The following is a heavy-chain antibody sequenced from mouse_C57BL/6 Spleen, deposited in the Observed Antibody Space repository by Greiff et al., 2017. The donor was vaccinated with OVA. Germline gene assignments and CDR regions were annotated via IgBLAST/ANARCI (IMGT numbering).Heavy chain of an antibody. D-gene: IGHD2-5*01. CDR1: GFTFSDYG. V-gene: IGHV5-17*01. CDR3: AGSNYVWYFDV. CDR2: ISSGSSTI. Sequence: DVMLVESGGGLVKPGGSLKLSCAASGFTFSDYGMHWVRQAPEKGLEWVAYISSGSSTIYYADTVKGRFTISRDNAKNTLFLQMTSLRSEDTAMYYCAGSNYVWYFDVWGTGTTVTVSS. J-gene: IGHJ1*03.